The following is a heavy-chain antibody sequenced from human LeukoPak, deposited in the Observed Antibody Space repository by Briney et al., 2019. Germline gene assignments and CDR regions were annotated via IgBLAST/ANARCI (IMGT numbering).Heavy chain of an antibody. CDR1: GYTFTSYD. D-gene: IGHD5-24*01. J-gene: IGHJ4*02. Sequence: APVKVSCKASGYTFTSYDINWVRQATGQGLEWMGWLNPNSGNTGYAQKFQGRVTMTRNTSISTAYMELSSLRSEDTAVYYCARGAGFWEMATITNYWGQGTLVTVSS. CDR3: ARGAGFWEMATITNY. CDR2: LNPNSGNT. V-gene: IGHV1-8*01.